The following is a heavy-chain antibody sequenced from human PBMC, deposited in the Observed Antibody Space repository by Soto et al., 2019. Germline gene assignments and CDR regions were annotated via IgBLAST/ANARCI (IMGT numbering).Heavy chain of an antibody. Sequence: PSETLSLTCTVSGGSISSGDYYWSWVRQPPGKGLEWIGYIYYSGSTYYNPSLKSRVTISVDTSKNQFSLKLTSVTAADTAVYYCARETTLNAYFDYWGRGTLVTVS. V-gene: IGHV4-30-4*01. D-gene: IGHD4-4*01. CDR2: IYYSGST. CDR1: GGSISSGDYY. J-gene: IGHJ4*02. CDR3: ARETTLNAYFDY.